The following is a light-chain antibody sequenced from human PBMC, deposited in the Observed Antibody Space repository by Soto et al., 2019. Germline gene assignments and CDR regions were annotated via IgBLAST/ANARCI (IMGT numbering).Light chain of an antibody. CDR2: SDN. V-gene: IGLV1-44*01. Sequence: QFVLTQPPSACGTPGQRVTISCSGSSSNIGSNAVNWYQQLPGTAPKLFIYSDNQRPSGVPDRVSGSKSATSASLAISGLQSDDEADYFCSVWDDSLNGPVFGGGTKLTVL. J-gene: IGLJ3*02. CDR1: SSNIGSNA. CDR3: SVWDDSLNGPV.